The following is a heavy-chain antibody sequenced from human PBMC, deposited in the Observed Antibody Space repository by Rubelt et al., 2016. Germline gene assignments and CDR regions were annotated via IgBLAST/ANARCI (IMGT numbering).Heavy chain of an antibody. CDR1: GGSISSYY. CDR2: IYYSGGS. Sequence: GPGLVKPSETLSLTCTVSGGSISSYYWSWIRQPPGKGLEWIGNIYYSGGSNYKPSLKSRVTLTVDTSKNQFSLNLRSVTAADTAVYYCARSGSYSVFSFDIWGQGTMVTVSS. D-gene: IGHD1-26*01. V-gene: IGHV4-59*01. J-gene: IGHJ3*02. CDR3: ARSGSYSVFSFDI.